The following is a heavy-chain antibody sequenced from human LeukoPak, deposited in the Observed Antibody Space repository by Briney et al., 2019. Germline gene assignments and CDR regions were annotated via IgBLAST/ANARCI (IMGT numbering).Heavy chain of an antibody. CDR3: ARDTLGDYYYYMDV. CDR1: GFTFSSYW. J-gene: IGHJ6*03. CDR2: IKQDGSEK. V-gene: IGHV3-7*01. Sequence: GGSLRLSCAASGFTFSSYWMSWVRQASGKGLEWVANIKQDGSEKYYVDSVKGRFTISRDNAKNSLYLQMNSLRAEDTAVYYCARDTLGDYYYYMDVWGKGTTVTVSS.